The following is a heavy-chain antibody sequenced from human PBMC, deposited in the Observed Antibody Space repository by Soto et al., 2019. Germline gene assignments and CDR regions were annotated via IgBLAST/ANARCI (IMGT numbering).Heavy chain of an antibody. Sequence: GSSGKVSCKASGYTFTSYDINWVRQAAGQGLEWMGWMNPNSGNTGYAQKFQGRVTMTRNTSISTAYMELSSLRSEDTAVYYCAGGLLHYYDSSGYNPGAQAFDYWGQGTLVTVSS. V-gene: IGHV1-8*01. CDR2: MNPNSGNT. CDR3: AGGLLHYYDSSGYNPGAQAFDY. CDR1: GYTFTSYD. J-gene: IGHJ4*02. D-gene: IGHD3-22*01.